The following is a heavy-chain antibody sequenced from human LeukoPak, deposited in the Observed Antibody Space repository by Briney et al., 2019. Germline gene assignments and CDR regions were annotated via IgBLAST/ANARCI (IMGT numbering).Heavy chain of an antibody. CDR2: VFRLQTVRT. D-gene: IGHD2-8*01. J-gene: IGHJ5*01. CDR1: GSSITSTYY. CDR3: ARVLHAPYLIDS. Sequence: PSETLSLTCTVSGSSITSTYYWAWFRQPPGKGLEWIATVFRLQTVRTFNNPSLEPRVTMSLDPSQNQFSLNLTSVTAADTALYFCARVLHAPYLIDSWGQGTLVTVS. V-gene: IGHV4-38-2*02.